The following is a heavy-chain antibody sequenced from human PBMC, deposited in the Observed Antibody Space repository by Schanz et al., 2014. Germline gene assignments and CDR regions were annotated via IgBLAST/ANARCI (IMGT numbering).Heavy chain of an antibody. CDR1: RLTFANED. CDR2: MSASGIST. CDR3: AKGNSGPLDAFDV. J-gene: IGHJ3*01. V-gene: IGHV3-23*04. Sequence: EEQMVESGGCLVKPGGSLILSCAASRLTFANEDIHWVRQAPGKGLEWVSAMSASGISTYYADSVKGRFTISRDNSKNTLNLQMNSLRAEDTAVYYCAKGNSGPLDAFDVWGQGTMVTVSS.